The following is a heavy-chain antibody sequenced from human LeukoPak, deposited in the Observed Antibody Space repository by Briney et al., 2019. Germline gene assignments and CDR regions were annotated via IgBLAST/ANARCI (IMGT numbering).Heavy chain of an antibody. Sequence: GGSLRLSCAASGFTFSSYWMHWVRQAPGKGLVWVSRINSDGSSTSYADSVKGRFTISRDNAKNTLYLQMNSLRAEDAAVYYCAHSSYYYYGMDVWGQGTTVTVSS. V-gene: IGHV3-74*01. CDR2: INSDGSST. J-gene: IGHJ6*02. CDR3: AHSSYYYYGMDV. CDR1: GFTFSSYW.